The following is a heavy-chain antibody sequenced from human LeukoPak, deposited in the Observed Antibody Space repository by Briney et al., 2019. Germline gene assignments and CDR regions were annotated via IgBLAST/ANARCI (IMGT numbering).Heavy chain of an antibody. D-gene: IGHD3-3*01. J-gene: IGHJ6*03. CDR2: ISSSSSYI. CDR1: GFTFSNYY. Sequence: GGSLRLSCAASGFTFSNYYMNWVRQAPGKGLEWVSSISSSSSYIYYADSVKGRFTISRDNAKNSLYLQMNSLRAEDTAVYYCARALLRFLDPYYMDVWGKGTTVTVSS. V-gene: IGHV3-21*01. CDR3: ARALLRFLDPYYMDV.